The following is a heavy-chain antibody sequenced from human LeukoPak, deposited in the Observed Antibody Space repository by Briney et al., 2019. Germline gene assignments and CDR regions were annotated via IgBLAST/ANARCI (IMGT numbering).Heavy chain of an antibody. V-gene: IGHV1-69*05. Sequence: GASVKVSCKASGGTFSSYAISWVRQAPGQGLEWMGGIIPIFGTANYAQKFQGRVTITTDESTSTAYMELSSLRSEDTAVYYCASSSIGLTIGYYYYYMDVWGKGTTVTVSS. J-gene: IGHJ6*03. D-gene: IGHD3-3*01. CDR3: ASSSIGLTIGYYYYYMDV. CDR2: IIPIFGTA. CDR1: GGTFSSYA.